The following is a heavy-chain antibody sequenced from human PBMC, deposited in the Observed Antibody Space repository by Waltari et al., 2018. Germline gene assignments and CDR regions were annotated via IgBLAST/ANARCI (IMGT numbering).Heavy chain of an antibody. V-gene: IGHV4-61*02. J-gene: IGHJ4*01. Sequence: QVQLQESGPGLVNPSQTLSLTCRVSGGSINDPAYGWSWLRQPAGKGLAWIGRIYASGFTNYSPSLESRLTISADTSKNQISLILTSVTAADTAVYYCAREGEYCSDGYCYSLDHWGHGTLVTVSS. CDR3: AREGEYCSDGYCYSLDH. D-gene: IGHD2-15*01. CDR2: IYASGFT. CDR1: GGSINDPAYG.